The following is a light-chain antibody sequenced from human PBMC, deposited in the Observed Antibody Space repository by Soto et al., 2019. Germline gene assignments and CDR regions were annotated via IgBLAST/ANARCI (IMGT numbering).Light chain of an antibody. V-gene: IGKV3-20*01. J-gene: IGKJ1*01. CDR3: QQYETSPRT. Sequence: EIVLTQSPGTLSLSPGERTTLSCRASQSVSSNFLDWYQQKPGQAPRLLIYGASSRATGIPDRFSGSGSGTDFTLTISSLEPEDFAVYYCQQYETSPRTFGQGTKVEI. CDR1: QSVSSNF. CDR2: GAS.